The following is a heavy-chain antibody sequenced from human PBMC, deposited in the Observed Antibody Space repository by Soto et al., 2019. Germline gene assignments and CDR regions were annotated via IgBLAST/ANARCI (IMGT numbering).Heavy chain of an antibody. D-gene: IGHD1-1*01. CDR3: ARDEPRGNWNDAYYYGMDV. CDR1: GGSISSGDYY. J-gene: IGHJ6*02. V-gene: IGHV4-30-4*01. Sequence: SETLSLTCTVSGGSISSGDYYWSWIRQPPGKGLEWIGYIYYSGSTYYNPSLKSRVTISVDTSKNQFSLKLSSVTAADTAVYYCARDEPRGNWNDAYYYGMDVWGQGTTVTVSS. CDR2: IYYSGST.